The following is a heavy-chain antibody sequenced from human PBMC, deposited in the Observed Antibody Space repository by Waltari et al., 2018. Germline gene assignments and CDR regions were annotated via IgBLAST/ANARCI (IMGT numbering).Heavy chain of an antibody. V-gene: IGHV4-39*07. J-gene: IGHJ4*02. Sequence: QLQLQESGPGLEKPSETLSLTCTVSGGSISSSSYYWGWIRQPPGKGLEWIGSIYYSGSTYYNPSLKSRVTISVDTSKNQFSLKLSSVTAADTAVYYCARAPPFSSSNYFDYWGQGTLVTVSS. CDR3: ARAPPFSSSNYFDY. CDR2: IYYSGST. CDR1: GGSISSSSYY. D-gene: IGHD6-6*01.